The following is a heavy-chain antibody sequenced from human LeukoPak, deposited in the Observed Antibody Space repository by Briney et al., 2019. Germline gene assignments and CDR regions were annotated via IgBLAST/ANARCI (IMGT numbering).Heavy chain of an antibody. V-gene: IGHV3-33*01. Sequence: PGRFLRLSCAASGFTFSSYGMHWVRQAPGKGLEWVAVIWYDGSNKYYADSVKGRFTISRDNSKNTLYLQMNSLRAEDTAVYYCARDCSGGSCYGAYYYGMDVWGQGTTVTVSS. CDR1: GFTFSSYG. CDR2: IWYDGSNK. D-gene: IGHD2-15*01. J-gene: IGHJ6*02. CDR3: ARDCSGGSCYGAYYYGMDV.